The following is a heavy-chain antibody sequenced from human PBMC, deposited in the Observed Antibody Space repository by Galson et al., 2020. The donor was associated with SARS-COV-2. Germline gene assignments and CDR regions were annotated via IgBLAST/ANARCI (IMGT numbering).Heavy chain of an antibody. CDR1: GGSISISNYS. D-gene: IGHD3-10*01. CDR3: ARRAAQGVGAFDV. Sequence: SETLSLTCTVSGGSISISNYSWGWVRQPPGKAPEWIGSFYYAGTTYYGSPLKSRAAISGDTSKNQFFMKLTSVTAADTAVYHCARRAAQGVGAFDVWGRGTVVTVSS. CDR2: FYYAGTT. J-gene: IGHJ3*01. V-gene: IGHV4-39*01.